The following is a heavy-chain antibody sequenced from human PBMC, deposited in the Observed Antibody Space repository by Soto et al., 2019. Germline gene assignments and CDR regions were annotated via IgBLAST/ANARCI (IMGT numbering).Heavy chain of an antibody. D-gene: IGHD3-22*01. CDR3: AREATSGYYDSSGYHTLGGYFDY. Sequence: GASVKVSCKASGYTFTKFGISCVRQAPGQGLEWMGIINPSGGSTSYAQKFQGRVTMTRDTSTSTVYMELSSLRSEDTAVYYCAREATSGYYDSSGYHTLGGYFDYWGQGTLVTVSS. J-gene: IGHJ4*02. CDR2: INPSGGST. CDR1: GYTFTKFG. V-gene: IGHV1-46*03.